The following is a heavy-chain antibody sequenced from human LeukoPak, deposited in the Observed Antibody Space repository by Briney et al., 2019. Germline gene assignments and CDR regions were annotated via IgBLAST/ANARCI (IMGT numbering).Heavy chain of an antibody. CDR2: INTDGTFI. CDR1: GFTFSDDW. J-gene: IGHJ4*02. V-gene: IGHV3-74*01. Sequence: GGSLRLSCAASGFTFSDDWMHWVRQAPGKGLVRVSRINTDGTFIRHADSVQGRFTISRDAAKNTLFLQMNSLRAEDTAVYYCAREARVGGALQYWGQGVLVTVSA. CDR3: AREARVGGALQY. D-gene: IGHD1-26*01.